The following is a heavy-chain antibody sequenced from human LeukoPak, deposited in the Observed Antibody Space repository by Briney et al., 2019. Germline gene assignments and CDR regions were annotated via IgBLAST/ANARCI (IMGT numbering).Heavy chain of an antibody. Sequence: GGSLRLSCAASGFTFSDYYMSWIRQAPGKGLEWVSYTSSSGSTIYYADSVKGRFTISRDNSKNTLYLQMNSLRAEDTAVYYCTKDGYGSGSYFPYALDIWGQGTLVTVSS. J-gene: IGHJ3*02. V-gene: IGHV3-11*01. D-gene: IGHD3-10*01. CDR3: TKDGYGSGSYFPYALDI. CDR2: TSSSGSTI. CDR1: GFTFSDYY.